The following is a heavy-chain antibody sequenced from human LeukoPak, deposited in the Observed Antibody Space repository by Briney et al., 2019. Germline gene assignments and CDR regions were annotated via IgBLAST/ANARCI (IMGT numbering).Heavy chain of an antibody. Sequence: GGSLRLSCAASGFTFSCYDMHWLRQAPGKGLEWVSAIGTAGDTFYPGSVKGRFTISRENAKNSLYLQMNSLRAGDTAVYYCARGRGDWFDPWGQGTLVTVSS. CDR1: GFTFSCYD. J-gene: IGHJ5*02. V-gene: IGHV3-13*04. D-gene: IGHD3-16*01. CDR2: IGTAGDT. CDR3: ARGRGDWFDP.